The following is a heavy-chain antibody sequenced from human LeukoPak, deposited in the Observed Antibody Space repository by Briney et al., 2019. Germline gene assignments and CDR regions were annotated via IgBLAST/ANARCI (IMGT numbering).Heavy chain of an antibody. V-gene: IGHV1-46*01. J-gene: IGHJ5*02. D-gene: IGHD4-17*01. CDR2: INPSGGST. CDR3: ATRTTAVP. Sequence: ASVKVSCKASGYTFTSYYMHWVRQAPGQGLEWMGIINPSGGSTSYAQKFQGRVTMTEDTSTDTAYMELSSLRSEDTAVYYCATRTTAVPWGQGTLVIVSS. CDR1: GYTFTSYY.